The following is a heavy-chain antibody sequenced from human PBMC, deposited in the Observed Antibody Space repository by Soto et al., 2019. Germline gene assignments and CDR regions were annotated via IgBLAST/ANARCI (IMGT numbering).Heavy chain of an antibody. J-gene: IGHJ6*02. CDR3: VRGSSAWRGIDV. Sequence: EVQLVESGGGLVQPGGSLRLSCAASGFTFSRYWVHWVRQAPGKGLVWVSNIKSDGSFTNYADSVKGRFTISRDNAKNTLYLQMNSLRAEDTAVYYCVRGSSAWRGIDVWGQGTTVTVSS. D-gene: IGHD6-19*01. V-gene: IGHV3-74*01. CDR2: IKSDGSFT. CDR1: GFTFSRYW.